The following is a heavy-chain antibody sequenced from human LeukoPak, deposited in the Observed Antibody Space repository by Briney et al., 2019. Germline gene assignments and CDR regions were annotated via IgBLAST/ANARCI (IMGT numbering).Heavy chain of an antibody. CDR2: VYYSGSA. CDR1: GGSISSYY. D-gene: IGHD4-11*01. Sequence: SETLSLTCTVSGGSISSYYWSWIRQPPGKGLEWLGYVYYSGSATYNPSLKSRVTISVDTSKNQFSLRLSSVTAADTAVYYCARDGSNWSNDYYHGVDVWGQGTTVTVSS. V-gene: IGHV4-59*01. CDR3: ARDGSNWSNDYYHGVDV. J-gene: IGHJ6*02.